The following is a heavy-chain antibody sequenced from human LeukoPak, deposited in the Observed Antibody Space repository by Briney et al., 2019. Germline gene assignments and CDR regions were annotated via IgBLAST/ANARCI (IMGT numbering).Heavy chain of an antibody. V-gene: IGHV3-66*01. Sequence: PGGSLRLSCAASGFTVSSNYMSWVRQAPGKGLEWVSVIYSGGSTYYADSVKGRFTISRDNSKNTLYLQMNSLRAEDTAVYYCARDLPHPSLIAAAGTDYYYGMDVWGQGTTVTVSS. D-gene: IGHD6-13*01. CDR1: GFTVSSNY. CDR3: ARDLPHPSLIAAAGTDYYYGMDV. CDR2: IYSGGST. J-gene: IGHJ6*02.